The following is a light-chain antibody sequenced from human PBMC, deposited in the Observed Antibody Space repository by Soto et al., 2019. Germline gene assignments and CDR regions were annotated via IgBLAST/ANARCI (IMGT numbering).Light chain of an antibody. CDR3: QQFKSKVWT. J-gene: IGKJ1*01. V-gene: IGKV1-5*01. CDR2: EAS. Sequence: DIQMTQSPSTLSASVGDTVTITCRASQSVSRWLNWYQQKSGKAPRLLIYEASNLEIGVPSRFSGSGSGTEFILTITSLQPADSETYYGQQFKSKVWTVGQGTKVEI. CDR1: QSVSRW.